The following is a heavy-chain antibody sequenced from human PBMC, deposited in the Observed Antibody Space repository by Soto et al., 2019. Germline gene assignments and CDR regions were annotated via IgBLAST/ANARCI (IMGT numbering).Heavy chain of an antibody. V-gene: IGHV1-24*01. J-gene: IGHJ6*02. CDR1: GYTLTELS. CDR2: FDPEDGET. CDR3: ARDDYYDSSGHPGGLYGMDV. Sequence: ASVKVSCKVSGYTLTELSMHWVRQAPGKGLEWMGGFDPEDGETIYAQKFQGRVTITRDTSASTAYMELSSLRSEDTAVYYCARDDYYDSSGHPGGLYGMDVWGQGTTVTVSS. D-gene: IGHD3-22*01.